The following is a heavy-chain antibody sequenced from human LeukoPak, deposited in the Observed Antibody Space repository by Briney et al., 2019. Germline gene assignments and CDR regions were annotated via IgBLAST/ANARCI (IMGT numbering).Heavy chain of an antibody. V-gene: IGHV4-34*01. CDR2: INHSGST. Sequence: SETLSLTCAVYGGSFSGYYWSWIRQPPGKGLEWIGEINHSGSTNYNPSLKSRVTISVDTSKNQFFLKLSSVTAADTAVYYCARGYYDFWSGYYPFDYWGQGTLVTVSS. CDR3: ARGYYDFWSGYYPFDY. CDR1: GGSFSGYY. J-gene: IGHJ4*02. D-gene: IGHD3-3*01.